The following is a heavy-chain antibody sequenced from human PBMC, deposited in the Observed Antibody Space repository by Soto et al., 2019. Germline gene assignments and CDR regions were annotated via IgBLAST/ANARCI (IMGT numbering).Heavy chain of an antibody. V-gene: IGHV3-15*01. CDR3: TTYHPTLAFDY. Sequence: GGTRRLPCADAGVTCSNAWRSWVGQAPGKGLEWVGRIKRKTDGGSTDYAAPVKGRLTISRDVSKNTLYLQMNSLKTEDTAVYYCTTYHPTLAFDYWGQGTLVTVSS. CDR2: IKRKTDGGST. CDR1: GVTCSNAW. J-gene: IGHJ4*02.